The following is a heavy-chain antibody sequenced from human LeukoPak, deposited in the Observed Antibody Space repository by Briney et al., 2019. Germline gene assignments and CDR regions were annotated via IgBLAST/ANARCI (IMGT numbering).Heavy chain of an antibody. CDR3: ARDAYYYDSSGYSSSYYYYMDV. CDR2: ISSSGSTI. V-gene: IGHV3-48*03. Sequence: GGSLRLACAASGFTFSSYEMNWVRQAPGKGLEWVSYISSSGSTIYYADSVKGRFTISRDNAKNSLYLQMNSLRAEDTAVYYCARDAYYYDSSGYSSSYYYYMDVWGKGTTVTISS. J-gene: IGHJ6*03. CDR1: GFTFSSYE. D-gene: IGHD3-22*01.